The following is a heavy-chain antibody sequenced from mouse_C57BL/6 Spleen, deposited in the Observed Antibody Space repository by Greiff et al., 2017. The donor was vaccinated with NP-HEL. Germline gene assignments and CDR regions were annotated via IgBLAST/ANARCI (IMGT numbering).Heavy chain of an antibody. CDR1: GFTFSSYA. CDR2: ISDGGSYT. V-gene: IGHV5-4*01. CDR3: ARDRDYGSSALAY. Sequence: EVQGVESGGGLVKPGGSLKLSCAASGFTFSSYAMSWVRQTPEKRLEWVATISDGGSYTYYPDNVKGRFPISRDNAKNNLYLQMSHLKSEDTAMYYSARDRDYGSSALAYWGQGTLVTVSS. J-gene: IGHJ3*01. D-gene: IGHD1-1*01.